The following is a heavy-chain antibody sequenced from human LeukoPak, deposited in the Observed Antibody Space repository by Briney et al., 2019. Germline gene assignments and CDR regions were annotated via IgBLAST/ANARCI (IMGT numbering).Heavy chain of an antibody. D-gene: IGHD2-2*01. CDR3: ARGYCTTTNCYVDY. J-gene: IGHJ4*02. CDR2: INPNSGGT. Sequence: ASVKVSCKASGYTFTGYYMHWVRQAPGQGLEWMGRINPNSGGTNYAQKFQGRVTITRDTSISTAYMELSRLRSDDTAVYYCARGYCTTTNCYVDYWGQGTLVTVSS. V-gene: IGHV1-2*06. CDR1: GYTFTGYY.